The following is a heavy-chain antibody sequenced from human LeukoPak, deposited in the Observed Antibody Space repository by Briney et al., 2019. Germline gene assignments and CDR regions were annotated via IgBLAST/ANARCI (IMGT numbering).Heavy chain of an antibody. CDR1: GFTFSSYW. Sequence: GGSLRLSCAASGFTFSSYWMHWVRQAPGKGLVWVSPINSDGSTTSYADPVKGRFTISRDNSKNTLYLQMNSLRAEDTAVYYCAREFYDSSGYSEYDYWGQGTLVTVSS. D-gene: IGHD3-22*01. CDR3: AREFYDSSGYSEYDY. J-gene: IGHJ4*02. CDR2: INSDGSTT. V-gene: IGHV3-74*01.